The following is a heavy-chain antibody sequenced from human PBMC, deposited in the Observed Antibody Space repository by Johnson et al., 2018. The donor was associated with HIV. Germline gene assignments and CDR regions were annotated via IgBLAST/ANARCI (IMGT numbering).Heavy chain of an antibody. CDR3: ARGGVTGEDHAFDI. CDR2: IRYDGSNK. CDR1: GFTFSDYY. D-gene: IGHD7-27*01. Sequence: QVQLVESGGGVVQPGRSLRLSCAASGFTFSDYYMSWIRQAPGKGLEWVAFIRYDGSNKYYADSVKGRVTISRDNSRNTLHLQMNSLRAGDPAVYYCARGGVTGEDHAFDIWGQGTMVTVSS. J-gene: IGHJ3*02. V-gene: IGHV3-33*08.